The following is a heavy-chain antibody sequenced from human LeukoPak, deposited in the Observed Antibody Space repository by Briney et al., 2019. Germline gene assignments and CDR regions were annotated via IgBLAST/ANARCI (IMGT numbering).Heavy chain of an antibody. D-gene: IGHD5-12*01. Sequence: PGGSLRLSCAASGFTFSSYAMSWVRQAPGKGLGWGSVISGSGGRTYYADSVKGRFTISRDNSKNTLYVQMNSLRAEDTAVYYCAKDLLAATIDYYFDYWGQGTLVTVSS. J-gene: IGHJ4*02. CDR3: AKDLLAATIDYYFDY. CDR1: GFTFSSYA. V-gene: IGHV3-23*01. CDR2: ISGSGGRT.